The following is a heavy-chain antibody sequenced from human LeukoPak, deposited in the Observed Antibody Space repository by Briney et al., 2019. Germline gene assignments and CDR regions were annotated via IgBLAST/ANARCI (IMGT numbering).Heavy chain of an antibody. J-gene: IGHJ4*02. CDR2: IYPGDSDT. V-gene: IGHV5-51*01. Sequence: GESLQISCKASGYSFTDYWIGWVRQMPGKGREWMGIIYPGDSDTRYSPSFQGQVTISADKSVSTAYLQWSSLKASDTAMYYCARHLRATPFNYWGQGTLVTVSS. CDR1: GYSFTDYW. CDR3: ARHLRATPFNY. D-gene: IGHD5-12*01.